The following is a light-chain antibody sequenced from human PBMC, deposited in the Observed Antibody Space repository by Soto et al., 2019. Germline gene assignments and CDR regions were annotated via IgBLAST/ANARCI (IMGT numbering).Light chain of an antibody. Sequence: QSALTQPRSVSGSPGQSVAISCTGISGDVGVYSFVSWYQQHPGKAPKLILYDVTKRPPRVPDRFSGSRSGDTASLTISGLQAEDEADYYCCSYSANFAIFGGGTKLTVL. CDR1: SGDVGVYSF. CDR2: DVT. J-gene: IGLJ2*01. CDR3: CSYSANFAI. V-gene: IGLV2-11*01.